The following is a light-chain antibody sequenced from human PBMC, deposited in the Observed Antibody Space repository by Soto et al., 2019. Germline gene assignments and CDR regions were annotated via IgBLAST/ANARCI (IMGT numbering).Light chain of an antibody. J-gene: IGKJ5*01. CDR3: QQRSNWPPT. CDR2: GAS. V-gene: IGKV3D-20*02. CDR1: QSVNSDY. Sequence: EIMLTQSQGTLSLSPWGRATLSCRASQSVNSDYLGWFQQKPGQAPRLLIYGASRRATGVPARFSGSGSGTEFTLTISSLEPEDFAVYYCQQRSNWPPTFGQGTRLEI.